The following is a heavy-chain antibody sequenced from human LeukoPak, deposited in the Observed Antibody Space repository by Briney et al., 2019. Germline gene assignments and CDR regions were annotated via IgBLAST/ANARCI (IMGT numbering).Heavy chain of an antibody. CDR2: INPNSGGT. V-gene: IGHV1-2*02. CDR1: GYTFTGYH. D-gene: IGHD6-13*01. Sequence: ASVKVSCKASGYTFTGYHMHWVRQAPGQGLEWMGWINPNSGGTNYAQKFQGRVTMTRDTSISTAYMELSRLRSDDTAVYYCARTYSSSWYGMFDYWGQGTLVTVSS. CDR3: ARTYSSSWYGMFDY. J-gene: IGHJ4*02.